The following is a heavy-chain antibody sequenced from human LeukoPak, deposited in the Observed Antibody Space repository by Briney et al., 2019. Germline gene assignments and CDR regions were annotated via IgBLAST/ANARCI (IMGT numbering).Heavy chain of an antibody. Sequence: SDTLSLTCTVSGGSITNYYWNWIRQPPGKGLEWIGFIYSSGTTNYNPSLKSRLTISLDTSKNQFSLKLTSMTAADTAVYYCARDSSGYWGQGTLVTVSS. V-gene: IGHV4-59*01. CDR2: IYSSGTT. D-gene: IGHD3-22*01. CDR1: GGSITNYY. J-gene: IGHJ4*02. CDR3: ARDSSGY.